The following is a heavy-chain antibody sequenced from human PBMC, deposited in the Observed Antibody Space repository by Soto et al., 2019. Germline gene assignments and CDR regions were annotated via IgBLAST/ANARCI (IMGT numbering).Heavy chain of an antibody. Sequence: PGGSLRLSCAGSGFTPTTTPLSWVRQAPGKGLEWVTTISGTASRTYYVDSVKGRLFISRDNYKNTLTLQMNNLTVDDPAVYYCATSFRYFDNWGQGT. J-gene: IGHJ4*02. D-gene: IGHD3-9*01. V-gene: IGHV3-23*01. CDR1: GFTPTTTP. CDR3: ATSFRYFDN. CDR2: ISGTASRT.